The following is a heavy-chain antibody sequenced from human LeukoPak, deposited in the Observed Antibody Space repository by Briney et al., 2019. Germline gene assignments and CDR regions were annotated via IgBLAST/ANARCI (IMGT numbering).Heavy chain of an antibody. CDR3: ARGPDVVLVSHWSFFDY. J-gene: IGHJ4*02. CDR2: ISSSGGST. V-gene: IGHV3-64*01. D-gene: IGHD2-8*02. CDR1: GFTFSSYA. Sequence: GGSLRLSCAASGFTFSSYAMHWVRQVPGKGLEYVSSISSSGGSTYYANSVKGRFTISRDNSKNTLYLQMGSLRTEDMAIYYCARGPDVVLVSHWSFFDYWGQGTLVTVSS.